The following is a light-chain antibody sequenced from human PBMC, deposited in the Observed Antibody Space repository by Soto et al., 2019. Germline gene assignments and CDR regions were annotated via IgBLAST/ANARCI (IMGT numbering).Light chain of an antibody. V-gene: IGKV3D-15*01. CDR3: HQYDSWT. CDR2: DTS. CDR1: QSVSNK. J-gene: IGKJ1*01. Sequence: EIVLTQSPATLSVSQWERVTLSCRASQSVSNKLAWYQQKPGQAXRLLISDTSKRATGIPARFSGSGSGTECTLTISRLEPEYFAVYYCHQYDSWTFGQGTKVDIK.